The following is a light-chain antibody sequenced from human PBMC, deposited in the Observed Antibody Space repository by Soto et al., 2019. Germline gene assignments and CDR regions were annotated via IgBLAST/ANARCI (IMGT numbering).Light chain of an antibody. CDR1: QSVSSY. J-gene: IGKJ2*02. Sequence: EIVLTQSPATLSLSPGERATLSCRASQSVSSYLAWYQHKPGQAPRLLIYGASNRATGIPARFSGSGSGTDFTLTISSLEPEDFAVYYCQQRSNWPWTFGQGTKLEIK. CDR2: GAS. CDR3: QQRSNWPWT. V-gene: IGKV3-11*01.